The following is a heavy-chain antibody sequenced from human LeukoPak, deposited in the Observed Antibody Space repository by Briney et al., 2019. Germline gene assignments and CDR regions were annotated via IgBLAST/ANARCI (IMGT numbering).Heavy chain of an antibody. Sequence: PGGSLRLSCAASGFTFSSYEMNWVRQAPGKGLERISYISSSGSTIYYADSVKGRFAISRDNAKNSLYLQMNSLRAEDTAVYYCARESFMVIHLLRYTYGHIDCWGQGTLVTVSS. CDR2: ISSSGSTI. D-gene: IGHD5-18*01. CDR3: ARESFMVIHLLRYTYGHIDC. J-gene: IGHJ4*02. CDR1: GFTFSSYE. V-gene: IGHV3-48*03.